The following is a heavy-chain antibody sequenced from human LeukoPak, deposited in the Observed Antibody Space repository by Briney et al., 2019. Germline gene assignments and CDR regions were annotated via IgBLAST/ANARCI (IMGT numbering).Heavy chain of an antibody. CDR2: IKQDGSEK. V-gene: IGHV3-7*01. D-gene: IGHD6-13*01. J-gene: IGHJ3*02. Sequence: GGSLRLSCAASGFTFSSYWMSWVRQAPGKGLEWVANIKQDGSEKYYVDSVKGRFTISRDNAKNSLYLQMNSLRAEDTAVYYCARAPGHSSWYGEGDDAFDIWGQGTMVTVSS. CDR1: GFTFSSYW. CDR3: ARAPGHSSWYGEGDDAFDI.